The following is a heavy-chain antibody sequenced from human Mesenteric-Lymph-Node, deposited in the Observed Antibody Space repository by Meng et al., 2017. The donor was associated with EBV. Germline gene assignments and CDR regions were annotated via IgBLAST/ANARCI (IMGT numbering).Heavy chain of an antibody. Sequence: QVQLQESGPGLVEPSGTRSLTCAVSGGSINSYNWWTWVRQPPGKGLEWIGEIYHSGNTNYNPSLNSRVTISVDKSKNQFSLKVTSVTAADTAVDYCARKDLGPFDIWGQGTMVTVSS. J-gene: IGHJ3*02. CDR1: GGSINSYNW. CDR3: ARKDLGPFDI. V-gene: IGHV4-4*02. CDR2: IYHSGNT. D-gene: IGHD3-16*01.